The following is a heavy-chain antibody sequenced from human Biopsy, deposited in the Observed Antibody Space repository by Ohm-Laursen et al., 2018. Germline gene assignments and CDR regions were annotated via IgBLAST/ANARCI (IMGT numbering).Heavy chain of an antibody. CDR1: GYTFVNYY. D-gene: IGHD1-14*01. V-gene: IGHV1-46*01. J-gene: IGHJ6*02. CDR2: FNPGGGTA. Sequence: SVKVSCNASGYTFVNYYMHWVRQAPGQGLEWMGIFNPGGGTANYAQNFQRRVVMTRNMSTNTAYMELNSLTSDHTAVYYCARYPVKSKIEPPRPFGMDVWGQGTTVTVSS. CDR3: ARYPVKSKIEPPRPFGMDV.